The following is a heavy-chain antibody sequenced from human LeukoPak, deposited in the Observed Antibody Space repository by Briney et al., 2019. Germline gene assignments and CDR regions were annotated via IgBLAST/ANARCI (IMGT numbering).Heavy chain of an antibody. CDR2: IGTAGDT. CDR1: GFTFSSYD. J-gene: IGHJ4*02. V-gene: IGHV3-13*01. Sequence: GGSLRPSCAASGFTFSSYDMHWVRPATGKGLEWVSAIGTAGDTYYPGSVKSRFTISRENAKNSLYLQMNSLRAEDTAVYYCARVPYSSGWYANWGQGTLVTVSS. CDR3: ARVPYSSGWYAN. D-gene: IGHD6-19*01.